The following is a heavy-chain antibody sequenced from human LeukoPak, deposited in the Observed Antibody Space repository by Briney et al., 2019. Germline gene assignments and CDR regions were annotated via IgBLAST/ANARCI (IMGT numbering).Heavy chain of an antibody. CDR3: ACRVPGTDKIDY. Sequence: GGSLRLSCAASGFTLSTYWMRWVRQAPGKGLVWVSRINGEGSSTSYADSVKGRFTISRDNAKNTLYLQMNSLRVEDTAVYHCACRVPGTDKIDYWGQGTLVTVSS. V-gene: IGHV3-74*01. D-gene: IGHD1-26*01. J-gene: IGHJ4*02. CDR2: INGEGSST. CDR1: GFTLSTYW.